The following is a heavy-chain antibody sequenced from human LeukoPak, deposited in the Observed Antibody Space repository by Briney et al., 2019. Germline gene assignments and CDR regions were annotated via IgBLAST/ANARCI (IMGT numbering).Heavy chain of an antibody. CDR3: ARGQRITMTD. J-gene: IGHJ4*02. D-gene: IGHD3-22*01. V-gene: IGHV4-34*01. CDR1: GGSFSAYY. CDR2: INHSGST. Sequence: SETLSLTCAVYGGSFSAYYWSWIRQPPGKGLEWIGEINHSGSTNYNPSLKSRVAISVDTSRNQFSLRLSSVTATDTAVYYCARGQRITMTDWGQGTLVTVSS.